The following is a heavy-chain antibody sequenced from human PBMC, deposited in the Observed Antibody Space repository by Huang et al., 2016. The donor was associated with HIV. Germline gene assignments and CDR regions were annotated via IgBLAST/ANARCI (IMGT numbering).Heavy chain of an antibody. V-gene: IGHV4-39*01. CDR1: GGSVSSTNYY. J-gene: IGHJ5*02. D-gene: IGHD3-10*01. CDR2: IYYTGST. Sequence: QLQLQESGPGLVKPSETLSLTCTVSGGSVSSTNYYGGWIRQPPGKGLEWIGTIYYTGSTYYNPSLKGRVTISVDTSKNQFYLKVTSVTAADTALYYCARPPGSGILGGWFDPWGQGALVTVSS. CDR3: ARPPGSGILGGWFDP.